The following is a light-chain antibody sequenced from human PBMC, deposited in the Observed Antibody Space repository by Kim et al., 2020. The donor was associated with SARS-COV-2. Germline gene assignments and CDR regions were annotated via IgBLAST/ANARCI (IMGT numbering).Light chain of an antibody. Sequence: GQRVTISCSGRSSNIGSNYVYWYQHLPRTAPKLLIYRNNQRPSGFPDRFSGSKSGTSASLAISGLRSEDEADYYCAAWDDSLSHVVFGGGTQLTVL. CDR3: AAWDDSLSHVV. V-gene: IGLV1-47*01. J-gene: IGLJ2*01. CDR2: RNN. CDR1: SSNIGSNY.